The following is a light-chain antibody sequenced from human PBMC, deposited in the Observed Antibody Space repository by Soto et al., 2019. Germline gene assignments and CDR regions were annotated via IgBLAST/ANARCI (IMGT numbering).Light chain of an antibody. CDR2: AAS. V-gene: IGKV1-12*01. J-gene: IGKJ4*01. CDR3: QQGYSFPVT. CDR1: QDIGDW. Sequence: DIQMTQSASSVSVSLGDRVSITCGASQDIGDWLAWYQQKPGKAPKLLVYAASSLQSGVPSRFSGSGYGTDFTLTISSLQTEDFATYYCQQGYSFPVTFGGGTKVDIK.